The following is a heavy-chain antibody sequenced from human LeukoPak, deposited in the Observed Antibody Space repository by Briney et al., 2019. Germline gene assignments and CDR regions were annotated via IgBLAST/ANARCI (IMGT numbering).Heavy chain of an antibody. CDR2: INPNSGGT. D-gene: IGHD6-19*01. Sequence: ASVKVSCRASGYTFTGYYMHWVRQAPGQGLEWMGWINPNSGGTNYAQKFQGRVTMTRDTSISTAYMELTRLRSDDTAGYYCARYSSGWYFDLWGRGTLVTVSS. J-gene: IGHJ2*01. V-gene: IGHV1-2*02. CDR1: GYTFTGYY. CDR3: ARYSSGWYFDL.